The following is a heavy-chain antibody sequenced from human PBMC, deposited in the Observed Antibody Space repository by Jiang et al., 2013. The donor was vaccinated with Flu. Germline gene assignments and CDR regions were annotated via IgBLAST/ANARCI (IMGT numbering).Heavy chain of an antibody. J-gene: IGHJ4*02. Sequence: GSGLVKPSETLSLTCSVSGGSSDSSSYFWVWIRQPPGKGLEWIGSIYYSGSTYYNPSLKSRVSISLDTSRTQFSLKLNSVTAADTAVYYCAKDTTTYPRVLDYWGQGTLVTVSS. CDR2: IYYSGST. V-gene: IGHV4-39*07. D-gene: IGHD2/OR15-2a*01. CDR1: GGSSDSSSYF. CDR3: AKDTTTYPRVLDY.